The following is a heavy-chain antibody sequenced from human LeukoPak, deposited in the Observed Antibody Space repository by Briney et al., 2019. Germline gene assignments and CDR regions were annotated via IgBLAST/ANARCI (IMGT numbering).Heavy chain of an antibody. Sequence: AAVSLSRKASAYTFTIYGISLVRHAPAPGLERKGWISVYNGSSNYAQKHPGRVTMTTDTSTSKAYMELRSQRPDDTAGYYCARRVVPAATYYYCYYMDVWGKGTTVTVSS. V-gene: IGHV1-18*01. J-gene: IGHJ6*03. CDR3: ARRVVPAATYYYCYYMDV. D-gene: IGHD2-2*01. CDR2: ISVYNGSS. CDR1: AYTFTIYG.